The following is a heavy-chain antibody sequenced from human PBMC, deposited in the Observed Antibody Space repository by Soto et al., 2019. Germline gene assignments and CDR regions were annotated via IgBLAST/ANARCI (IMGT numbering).Heavy chain of an antibody. CDR1: GFTFSSYG. Sequence: QVQLVESGGGVVQLGRSLRLSCAASGFTFSSYGMHWVRQAPGKGLEWVAVIWYDGSNKYYADSVKGRFTISRDNSKKTLYLQMNSLRAEDTAVYYCERDHYYDSSGYFRAFDIWCQGTMVTVSS. CDR3: ERDHYYDSSGYFRAFDI. CDR2: IWYDGSNK. J-gene: IGHJ3*02. V-gene: IGHV3-33*01. D-gene: IGHD3-22*01.